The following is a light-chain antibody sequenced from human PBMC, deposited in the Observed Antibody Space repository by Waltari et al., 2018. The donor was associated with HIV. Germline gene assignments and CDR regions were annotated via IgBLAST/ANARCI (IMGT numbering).Light chain of an antibody. CDR2: DVD. J-gene: IGLJ2*01. CDR1: TNNVGTYNY. CDR3: CSYGGSWSFV. Sequence: QSALTQPRSVSGSPGQSVTISCAGSTNNVGTYNYVSWYHQKSGEAPRLILYDVDQRPSGAPVRFSGSRSGDTASLTISGLQAEDEGDFYCCSYGGSWSFVFGGGTRVTVL. V-gene: IGLV2-11*01.